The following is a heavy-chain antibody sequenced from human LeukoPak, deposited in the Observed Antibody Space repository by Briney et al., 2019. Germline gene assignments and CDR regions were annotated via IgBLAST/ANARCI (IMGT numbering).Heavy chain of an antibody. CDR2: IYPGDSDT. V-gene: IGHV5-51*01. J-gene: IGHJ4*02. D-gene: IGHD6-19*01. CDR3: ARTPSSGWTKIDY. CDR1: GYSFTSYW. Sequence: GESLKISCKGSGYSFTSYWIGWGRQMPGKGLEWMRIIYPGDSDTRYSPSFQGQVTISADKSISTAYLQWSSLKASDTAMYYCARTPSSGWTKIDYWGQGTLVTVSS.